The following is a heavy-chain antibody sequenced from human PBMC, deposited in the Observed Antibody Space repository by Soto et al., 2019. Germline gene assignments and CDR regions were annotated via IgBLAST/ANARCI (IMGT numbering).Heavy chain of an antibody. CDR3: ARDKGVVAVAATNYYYYYGMDV. V-gene: IGHV3-30-3*01. D-gene: IGHD2-15*01. CDR1: GFTFSSYA. CDR2: ISYDGSNK. Sequence: GGSLRLSCAASGFTFSSYAMHWVRQAPGKGLEWVAVISYDGSNKYYADSVKGRFTISRDNSKNTLYLQMNSLRAEDTAVYYCARDKGVVAVAATNYYYYYGMDVWGQGTTVTVSS. J-gene: IGHJ6*02.